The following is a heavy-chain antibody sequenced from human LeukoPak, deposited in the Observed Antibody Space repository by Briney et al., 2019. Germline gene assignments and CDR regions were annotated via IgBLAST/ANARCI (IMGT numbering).Heavy chain of an antibody. J-gene: IGHJ4*02. V-gene: IGHV3-23*01. CDR3: AKVGSNCGGDCSFYYFDY. CDR2: IIGSGGST. Sequence: GGSLRPSCAASGFTFSSYAMSWVRQAPGKGLEWVSAIIGSGGSTYYADSVRGRFTISRDNSKNTLYLQMNSLRAEDTAVYYCAKVGSNCGGDCSFYYFDYWGQGTLVTVSS. D-gene: IGHD2-21*02. CDR1: GFTFSSYA.